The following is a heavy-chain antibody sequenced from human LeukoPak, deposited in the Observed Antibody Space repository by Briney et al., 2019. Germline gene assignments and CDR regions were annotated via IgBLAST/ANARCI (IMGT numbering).Heavy chain of an antibody. Sequence: GGSLRLSCAASGFTFSGFWMHWVRQAPGKGLVWVSRINSAGSYTNYADSVKGRFAISRDNAKNTLYLQMNSLRAEDTAVYYCASGEVGATRLFDCWGQGTLVTVSS. CDR1: GFTFSGFW. V-gene: IGHV3-74*01. J-gene: IGHJ4*02. CDR3: ASGEVGATRLFDC. D-gene: IGHD1-26*01. CDR2: INSAGSYT.